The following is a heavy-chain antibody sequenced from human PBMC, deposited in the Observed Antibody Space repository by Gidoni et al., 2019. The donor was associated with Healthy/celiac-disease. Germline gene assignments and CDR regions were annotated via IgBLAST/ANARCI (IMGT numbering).Heavy chain of an antibody. Sequence: QVQLVQSGAEVKKPGASVKVSCKASGYTFTSYYMHWGRQAPGQGLEWMGISNPSGGSTSYAQKFQGRVTMTRDTSTSTVYMELSSLRSEDTAVYYCARGTMIDSGYNWFDPWGQGTLVTVSS. CDR2: SNPSGGST. CDR3: ARGTMIDSGYNWFDP. J-gene: IGHJ5*02. D-gene: IGHD3-22*01. CDR1: GYTFTSYY. V-gene: IGHV1-46*01.